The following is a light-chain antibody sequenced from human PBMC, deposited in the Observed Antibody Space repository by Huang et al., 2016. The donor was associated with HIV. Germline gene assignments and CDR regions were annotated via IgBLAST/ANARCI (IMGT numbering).Light chain of an antibody. J-gene: IGKJ2*03. CDR3: QQYSNMNS. V-gene: IGKV3-15*01. Sequence: EIVLTQSPDTLAASPGERAALSCRASQSVRSDLAWYQQSPGPSPRLLIYGASTRATGIPARVSGSGSGTEFTLTISSLQSEDFVVYYCQQYSNMNSFGQGTKLEIK. CDR2: GAS. CDR1: QSVRSD.